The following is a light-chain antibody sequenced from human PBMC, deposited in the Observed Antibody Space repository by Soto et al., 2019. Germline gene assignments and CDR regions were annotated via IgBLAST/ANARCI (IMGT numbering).Light chain of an antibody. Sequence: QSVLTQPPSASGTPGQRVTISCSGSNSNIGRSTVNWYQQLPGTAPKLLIYTNTERPSGVPDRFSGSRSGTSASLAITGLQADDEAYYYCASWDERLNGYMIFGGGTKVTV. CDR1: NSNIGRST. CDR3: ASWDERLNGYMI. J-gene: IGLJ2*01. V-gene: IGLV1-44*01. CDR2: TNT.